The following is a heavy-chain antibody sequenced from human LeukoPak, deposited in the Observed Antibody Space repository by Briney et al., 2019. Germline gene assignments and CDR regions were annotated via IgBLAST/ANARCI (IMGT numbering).Heavy chain of an antibody. Sequence: ASVMVSCKASGGTFSSYAISWVRQAPGQRLEWMGGIIPIFGTANYAQKFHGRVTITADESTSTAYMELSSLRSEDTAVYYCATHYDFWSGYQYYFDYWGQGTLVTVSS. CDR1: GGTFSSYA. V-gene: IGHV1-69*01. CDR3: ATHYDFWSGYQYYFDY. D-gene: IGHD3-3*01. J-gene: IGHJ4*02. CDR2: IIPIFGTA.